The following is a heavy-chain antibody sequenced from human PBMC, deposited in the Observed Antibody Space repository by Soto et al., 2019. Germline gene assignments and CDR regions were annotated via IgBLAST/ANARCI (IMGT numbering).Heavy chain of an antibody. J-gene: IGHJ4*02. CDR1: GGSVSNKTYY. Sequence: TLSLTCSVSGGSVSNKTYYWSWIRQPPGKRLEWIAVIYWDDDKRYSPSLKSRLTITKDTSKNQVLLTMTNMDPVDTATYFCARSKYSISSFDYWGQGALVTVSS. CDR3: ARSKYSISSFDY. V-gene: IGHV2-5*08. CDR2: IYWDDDK. D-gene: IGHD6-6*01.